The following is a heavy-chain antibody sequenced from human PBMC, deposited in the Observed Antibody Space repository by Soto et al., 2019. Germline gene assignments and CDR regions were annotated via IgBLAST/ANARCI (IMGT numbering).Heavy chain of an antibody. Sequence: GALRLSCAASGFTFSSYWMHWVRQAPGKGLVWVSRINGDGSGTDYADSVKGRFTISRDNARNTLYLQMNSLRAEDTAVYYCARRMATRGCYDYWGQG. CDR3: ARRMATRGCYDY. V-gene: IGHV3-74*01. CDR1: GFTFSSYW. J-gene: IGHJ4*02. D-gene: IGHD3-22*01. CDR2: INGDGSGT.